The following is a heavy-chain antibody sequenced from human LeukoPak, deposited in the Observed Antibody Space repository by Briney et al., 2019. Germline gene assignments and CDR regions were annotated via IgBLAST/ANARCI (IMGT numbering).Heavy chain of an antibody. J-gene: IGHJ1*01. Sequence: GGSLRLSCAASGFTFSSYAMSWVRQAPGKGLEWVSAISGSGGSTYYADSVKGRFTISRDNSKNTLYLQMNSLRAEDTAVYYCAKDDDCSSTGCYIWAEYFQHWGQGTLVTVSS. CDR1: GFTFSSYA. D-gene: IGHD2-2*02. CDR3: AKDDDCSSTGCYIWAEYFQH. CDR2: ISGSGGST. V-gene: IGHV3-23*01.